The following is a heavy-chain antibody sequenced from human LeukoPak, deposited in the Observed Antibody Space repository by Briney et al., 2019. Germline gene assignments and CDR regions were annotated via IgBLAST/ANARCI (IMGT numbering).Heavy chain of an antibody. CDR3: ARAPQPTSYGDYGKRYFDL. V-gene: IGHV4-61*01. J-gene: IGHJ2*01. Sequence: SETLSLTCTVSGGSVSDGYYYWNWIRQPPGKGLEWIGYIFHSGSINNNPSLKSRVTISVDTSKNQSSLKLTSVAAADTAVYYCARAPQPTSYGDYGKRYFDLWGRGTLVTVSS. CDR1: GGSVSDGYYY. CDR2: IFHSGSI. D-gene: IGHD4-17*01.